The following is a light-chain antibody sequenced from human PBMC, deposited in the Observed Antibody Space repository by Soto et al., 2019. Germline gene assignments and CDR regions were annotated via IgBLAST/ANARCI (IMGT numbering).Light chain of an antibody. V-gene: IGKV3-11*01. J-gene: IGKJ4*01. CDR1: QSVSSY. CDR3: QQRSNWPLT. CDR2: DAS. Sequence: EIVLTQSPATLSLSPGERATLSCRASQSVSSYLAWYQQKPGQAPRLLIYDASNRATGIPARFSGSRSGAEFTLTINSLEPEDFAVYYCQQRSNWPLTFGGGTKVDI.